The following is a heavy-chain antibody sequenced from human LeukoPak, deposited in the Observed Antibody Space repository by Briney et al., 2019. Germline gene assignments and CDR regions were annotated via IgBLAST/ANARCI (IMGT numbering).Heavy chain of an antibody. Sequence: GGSLRLSCAASGFTFSSYWMSWVRQAPGKGLEWVANIKQDGSEKYYVDSVKGRLTISRDNAKNSLYLQMNSLRAEDTAVYYCAREGMITFGGVVVIGDYYYYGMDVWGQGTTVTVSS. CDR3: AREGMITFGGVVVIGDYYYYGMDV. J-gene: IGHJ6*02. CDR2: IKQDGSEK. CDR1: GFTFSSYW. V-gene: IGHV3-7*01. D-gene: IGHD3-16*02.